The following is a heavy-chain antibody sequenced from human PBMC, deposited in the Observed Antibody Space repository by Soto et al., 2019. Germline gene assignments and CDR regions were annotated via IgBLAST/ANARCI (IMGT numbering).Heavy chain of an antibody. D-gene: IGHD5-12*01. V-gene: IGHV4-30-2*01. CDR2: MYHSGST. Sequence: PSETLSLTCAVSGGSINSGGYSWSWIRQPPGKGLEWIGYMYHSGSTYYNPSLKSRVTMSVDTSKNQFSLKLTSVTAADTAVYFCARDRGATIFDFWGRGTLVTVSS. CDR3: ARDRGATIFDF. J-gene: IGHJ4*02. CDR1: GGSINSGGYS.